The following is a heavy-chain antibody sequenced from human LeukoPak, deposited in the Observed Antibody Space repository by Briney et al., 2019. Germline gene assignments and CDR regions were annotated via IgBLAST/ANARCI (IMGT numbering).Heavy chain of an antibody. CDR3: ASNRLPDWFDP. CDR2: IYYSGST. CDR1: GSSISSYY. V-gene: IGHV4-59*08. Sequence: PSETLSLTCTVSGSSISSYYWSWIRQPPGKGLEWIGYIYYSGSTNYNPSLKSRVTISVDTSKNQFSLKLSSVTAADTAVYYCASNRLPDWFDPWGQGTLVTVSS. D-gene: IGHD2-21*01. J-gene: IGHJ5*02.